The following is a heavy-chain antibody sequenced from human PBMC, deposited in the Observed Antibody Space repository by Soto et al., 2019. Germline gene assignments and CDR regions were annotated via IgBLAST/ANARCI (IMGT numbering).Heavy chain of an antibody. D-gene: IGHD3-22*01. Sequence: GGSLRLSCAASGFTFSNAWMNWVRQAPGKGLEWVGRIKSKTDGGTTDYAAPVKGRFTISRDDSKNTLYLQMNSLKTEDTAVYYCTTDWANRFYYYDSSGYYYRYVDYWGQGTLVTVSS. J-gene: IGHJ4*02. V-gene: IGHV3-15*07. CDR1: GFTFSNAW. CDR3: TTDWANRFYYYDSSGYYYRYVDY. CDR2: IKSKTDGGTT.